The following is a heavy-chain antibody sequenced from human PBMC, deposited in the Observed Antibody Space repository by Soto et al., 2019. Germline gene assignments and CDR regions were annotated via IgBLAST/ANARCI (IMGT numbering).Heavy chain of an antibody. Sequence: EVQLVESGGGLVQPGRSLRLSCAASGFTFDDYAMHWVRQAPGKGLEWVSGISWNSGSIGYADSVKGRFTISRDNAKNSLYLQMNSLRAEDTALYYCAKDTSSGYYSLVGYHGMDVWGQGTTVTVSS. J-gene: IGHJ6*02. V-gene: IGHV3-9*01. D-gene: IGHD3-22*01. CDR3: AKDTSSGYYSLVGYHGMDV. CDR2: ISWNSGSI. CDR1: GFTFDDYA.